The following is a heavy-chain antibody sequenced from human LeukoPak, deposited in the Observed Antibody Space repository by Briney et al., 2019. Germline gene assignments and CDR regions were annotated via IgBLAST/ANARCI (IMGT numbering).Heavy chain of an antibody. CDR2: IRSSHHGATR. Sequence: PGGSLRLSCTASGFTFGGYAMSWFRQAPGKGLEWIAFIRSSHHGATREYAASVKGRFIISRDDSKNIAYLQMDSLKTEDTGVYFCTRDRGGRWFGELLGFDNWGQGTLLTVSS. V-gene: IGHV3-49*03. J-gene: IGHJ4*02. CDR3: TRDRGGRWFGELLGFDN. D-gene: IGHD3-10*01. CDR1: GFTFGGYA.